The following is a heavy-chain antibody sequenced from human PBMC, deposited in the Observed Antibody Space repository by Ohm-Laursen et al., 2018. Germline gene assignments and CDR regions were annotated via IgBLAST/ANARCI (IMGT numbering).Heavy chain of an antibody. V-gene: IGHV1-69*13. Sequence: SVKVSCKASGGTFSSYAISWVRQAPGQGLEWMGGIIPIFGTANYAQKFQGRVTITADESTSTAYMELSSLRSEDTAVYYCARGGIAAAGHPSPFFDYWGQGTLVTVSS. CDR1: GGTFSSYA. CDR3: ARGGIAAAGHPSPFFDY. J-gene: IGHJ4*02. CDR2: IIPIFGTA. D-gene: IGHD6-13*01.